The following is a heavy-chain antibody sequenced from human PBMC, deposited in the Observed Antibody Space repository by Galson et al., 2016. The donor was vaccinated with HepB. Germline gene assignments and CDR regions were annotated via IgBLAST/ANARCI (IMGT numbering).Heavy chain of an antibody. V-gene: IGHV3-74*01. Sequence: SLRLSCAASGFTFRSYWMHWVRQGPGKGLVWVSRINSDGSSTRYADSVKGRFTISRDNAKNTLYLQMNSLRAGETAVYYCARDRDYTNAFDIWGQGTMVTVSS. J-gene: IGHJ3*02. CDR1: GFTFRSYW. D-gene: IGHD4-11*01. CDR2: INSDGSST. CDR3: ARDRDYTNAFDI.